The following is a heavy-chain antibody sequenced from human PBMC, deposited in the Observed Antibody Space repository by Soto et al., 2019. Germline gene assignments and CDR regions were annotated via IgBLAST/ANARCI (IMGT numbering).Heavy chain of an antibody. CDR2: IFPLTDIP. CDR3: ARGPLVVLNYFES. V-gene: IGHV1-69*02. Sequence: QVQLVQSGTEVKKPGSSVKVSCKASGGTFRNYPINWVRQAPGQGLEWMGSIFPLTDIPDYAQNFQDRLTITADKATSTAYMELSSLTSDYTAMYFCARGPLVVLNYFESWGQGTLVTVSS. CDR1: GGTFRNYP. J-gene: IGHJ4*02.